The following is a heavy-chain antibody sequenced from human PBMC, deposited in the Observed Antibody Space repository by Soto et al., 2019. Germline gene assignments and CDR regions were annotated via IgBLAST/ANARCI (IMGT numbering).Heavy chain of an antibody. D-gene: IGHD1-20*01. Sequence: WTWIRHHPEKGLEWIGFISYTGSTDQSPSLKSRVSISVDTSKNQFSLNLTSVTAADTAVYYCARGYGYYYYYKDVWGKGTTVTVSS. J-gene: IGHJ6*03. CDR2: ISYTGST. CDR3: ARGYGYYYYYKDV. V-gene: IGHV4-31*02.